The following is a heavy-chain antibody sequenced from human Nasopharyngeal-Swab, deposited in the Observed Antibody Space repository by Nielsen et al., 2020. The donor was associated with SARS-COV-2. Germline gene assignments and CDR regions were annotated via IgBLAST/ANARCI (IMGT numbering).Heavy chain of an antibody. CDR3: ARGPYCSATRCPIEDALDI. Sequence: GESLKISCAAAGFSVSTYDMHWVRQPTGKSLEWVSTIGTMADTYYTDSVKGRFTISREDATNSLYLQMNSVRPEDTAMYYCARGPYCSATRCPIEDALDIWGQGTVVTVSS. D-gene: IGHD2-2*01. CDR2: IGTMADT. J-gene: IGHJ3*02. CDR1: GFSVSTYD. V-gene: IGHV3-13*01.